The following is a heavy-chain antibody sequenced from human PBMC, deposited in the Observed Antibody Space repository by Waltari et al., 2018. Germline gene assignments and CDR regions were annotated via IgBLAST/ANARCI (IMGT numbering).Heavy chain of an antibody. Sequence: QVQLQESGPGLVKPSETLSLTCDVSGYSIDRGYFWGWVRQPPGKGLEWIGTIFHAGVTYYPPSLKGRVSMSVDTSKTQFSLNLSSVTAADTAVYYCARAPGVAAAAYFDYWGQGILVTVSS. V-gene: IGHV4-38-2*01. CDR3: ARAPGVAAAAYFDY. D-gene: IGHD6-13*01. CDR2: IFHAGVT. CDR1: GYSIDRGYF. J-gene: IGHJ4*02.